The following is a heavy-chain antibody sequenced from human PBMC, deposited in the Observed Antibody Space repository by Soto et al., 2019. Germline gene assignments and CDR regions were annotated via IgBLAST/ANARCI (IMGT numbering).Heavy chain of an antibody. CDR1: GFTFSSYA. Sequence: GGSLRLSCAASGFTFSSYAMSWVRQAPGKGLEWVSAISGSGGSTYYADSVKGRFTISRDNSKNTLYLQMNSLRAEDTAVYYCAKDPFVQVEGPAAMDAFDIWGQGTMVTVSS. CDR3: AKDPFVQVEGPAAMDAFDI. V-gene: IGHV3-23*01. J-gene: IGHJ3*02. CDR2: ISGSGGST. D-gene: IGHD2-2*01.